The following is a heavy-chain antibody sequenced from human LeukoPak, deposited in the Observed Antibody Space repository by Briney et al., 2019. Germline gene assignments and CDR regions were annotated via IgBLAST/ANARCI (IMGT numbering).Heavy chain of an antibody. J-gene: IGHJ4*02. CDR2: ISYDGSNK. D-gene: IGHD3-3*01. CDR3: ARSLTIFGVVPN. Sequence: PGGSLRLSCAASGFTFSSYAMHWVRQAPGKGLEWVAVISYDGSNKYYADSVKGRFTISRDNSKNTLYLQMNSLRAEDTAVYYCARSLTIFGVVPNWGQGTLVTVSS. CDR1: GFTFSSYA. V-gene: IGHV3-30-3*01.